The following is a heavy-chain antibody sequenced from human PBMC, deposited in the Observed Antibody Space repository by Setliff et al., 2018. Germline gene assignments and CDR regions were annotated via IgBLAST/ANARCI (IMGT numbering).Heavy chain of an antibody. Sequence: ASVKVSCKASGYTLSNSILSWVRQAPGQGLEWVGWISAYNGKTYFAQKFQDRITLTTDTSTNTGHLELRGLRSDDTAVYYCLRLARYCTKIACQATSGDEVWGLGTLVPVSS. V-gene: IGHV1-18*01. CDR3: LRLARYCTKIACQATSGDEV. D-gene: IGHD2-8*01. J-gene: IGHJ4*02. CDR2: ISAYNGKT. CDR1: GYTLSNSI.